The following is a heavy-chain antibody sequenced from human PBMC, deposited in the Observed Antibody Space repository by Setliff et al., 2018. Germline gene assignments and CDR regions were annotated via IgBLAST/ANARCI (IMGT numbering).Heavy chain of an antibody. J-gene: IGHJ4*02. CDR3: VTSTIIIYYFDF. CDR2: ITSSGTTT. Sequence: ETLSLSCAASGFTFSTYAMSWVRQAPGKGLEWVSVITSSGTTTFYTDSVKGRFTISRDNSKNTLYLQMNSLRAEDTAVYYCVTSTIIIYYFDFWGQGTPVTVSS. D-gene: IGHD3-10*01. CDR1: GFTFSTYA. V-gene: IGHV3-23*05.